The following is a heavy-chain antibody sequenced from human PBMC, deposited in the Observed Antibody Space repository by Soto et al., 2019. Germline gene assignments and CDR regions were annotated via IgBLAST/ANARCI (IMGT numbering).Heavy chain of an antibody. Sequence: QVQLVQSGAEVKKPGASVKVSCKASGYTFTSYAMHWVRQAPGQRLEWMGWINAGNGNTKYSQKFQGRVTITSDTSASTAYMELSSLRSEDTAVYYCARGGYSGYDRALDYWGQGTLGTVSS. V-gene: IGHV1-3*01. J-gene: IGHJ4*02. CDR1: GYTFTSYA. CDR2: INAGNGNT. CDR3: ARGGYSGYDRALDY. D-gene: IGHD5-12*01.